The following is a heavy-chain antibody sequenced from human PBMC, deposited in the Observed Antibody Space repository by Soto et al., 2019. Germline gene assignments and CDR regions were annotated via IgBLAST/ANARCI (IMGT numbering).Heavy chain of an antibody. CDR3: AKDPGGTAMVYYFDY. V-gene: IGHV3-30*18. J-gene: IGHJ4*02. Sequence: QVQLVESGGGVVQPGRSLRLSCAASGFTFSSYGMHWVRQAPGKGLEWVAVISYDGSNKYYADSVKGRFTISRDNSKNTLYLQMNSLRAEDTAVYYCAKDPGGTAMVYYFDYWGQGTLVTVSS. CDR1: GFTFSSYG. D-gene: IGHD5-18*01. CDR2: ISYDGSNK.